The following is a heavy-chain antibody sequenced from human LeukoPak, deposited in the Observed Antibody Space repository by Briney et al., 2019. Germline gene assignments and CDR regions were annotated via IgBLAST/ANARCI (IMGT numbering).Heavy chain of an antibody. D-gene: IGHD3-10*01. Sequence: SETLSLTCTVSGGSISTYYWSWIRQPAGKGLEWIGRFYTSESSNYNPSLKSRVTMSVDTSKNQFSLKLSSVTAADTAVYYCARDAITMVREPNWYFDLWGRGTLVTVSS. V-gene: IGHV4-4*07. CDR1: GGSISTYY. CDR3: ARDAITMVREPNWYFDL. J-gene: IGHJ2*01. CDR2: FYTSESS.